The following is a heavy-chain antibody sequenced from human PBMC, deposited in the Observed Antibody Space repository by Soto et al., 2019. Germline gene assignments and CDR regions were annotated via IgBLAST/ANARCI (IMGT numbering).Heavy chain of an antibody. J-gene: IGHJ6*02. CDR1: GYTFTSYA. Sequence: SVKVSCKASGYTFTSYAISWVRQAPGQGLEWMGGIIPIFGTANYAQKFQGRVTITADESTSTAYMELSSLRSEDTAVYYCARDFFGGNYYYYGMDVWGQGTTVTV. CDR3: ARDFFGGNYYYYGMDV. CDR2: IIPIFGTA. D-gene: IGHD2-15*01. V-gene: IGHV1-69*13.